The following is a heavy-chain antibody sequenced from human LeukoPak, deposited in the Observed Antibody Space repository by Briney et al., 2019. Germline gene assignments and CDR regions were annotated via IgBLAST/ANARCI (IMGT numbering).Heavy chain of an antibody. Sequence: SQTLSLTCGVSGDSSSSGSFAWSWIRQPPGKGLEWIGYIYHSGSTYYNPSLKSRVTISVDRSKNQFSLKLSSVTAADTAVYYCARGTGIVGATPFDYWGQGTLVTVSS. CDR3: ARGTGIVGATPFDY. D-gene: IGHD1-26*01. CDR1: GDSSSSGSFA. J-gene: IGHJ4*02. CDR2: IYHSGST. V-gene: IGHV4-30-2*01.